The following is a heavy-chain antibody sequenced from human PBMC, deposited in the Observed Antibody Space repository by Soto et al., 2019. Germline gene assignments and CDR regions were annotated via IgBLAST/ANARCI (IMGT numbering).Heavy chain of an antibody. V-gene: IGHV4-4*02. CDR3: ARASSTSCYLAGCYYMDV. CDR1: SGSISSSNW. J-gene: IGHJ6*03. CDR2: IYHSGST. D-gene: IGHD2-2*01. Sequence: SETLSLTCAVSSGSISSSNWWSWVRQPPGKGLEWIGEIYHSGSTNYNPSLKSRVTISVDKSKNQFSLKLSSVTAADTAVYYCARASSTSCYLAGCYYMDVWGKGTTVTVSS.